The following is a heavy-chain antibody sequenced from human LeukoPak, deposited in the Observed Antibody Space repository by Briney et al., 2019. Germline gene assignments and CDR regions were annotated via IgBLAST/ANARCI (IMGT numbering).Heavy chain of an antibody. CDR2: IYYSGST. V-gene: IGHV4-59*08. CDR1: GGSISRYY. J-gene: IGHJ4*02. Sequence: SETLSLTCTVSGGSISRYYWSWIRQPPGKGLEWIGYIYYSGSTNYNPSLKSRVTISVDTSKNQFSLKLSSVTAADTAVYYCARHHPSGSFDYWGQGTLVTVSS. D-gene: IGHD1-26*01. CDR3: ARHHPSGSFDY.